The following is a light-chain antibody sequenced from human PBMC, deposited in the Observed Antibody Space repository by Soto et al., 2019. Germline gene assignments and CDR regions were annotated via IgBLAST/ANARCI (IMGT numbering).Light chain of an antibody. CDR3: QQYNNWPLT. Sequence: EIVLTQSPGTLSLSPGGIATLSCRASHRVNIYIALYQRRPGQAPRLLIYDAFTRVTDIPARFSGSGSGTEFTLTITSLQSEDFAVYYCQQYNNWPLTFGGGTKVDIK. V-gene: IGKV3-15*01. CDR2: DAF. J-gene: IGKJ4*01. CDR1: HRVNIY.